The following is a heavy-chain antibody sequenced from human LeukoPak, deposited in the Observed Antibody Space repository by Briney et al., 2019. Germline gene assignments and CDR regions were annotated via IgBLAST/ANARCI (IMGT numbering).Heavy chain of an antibody. CDR3: ARAPSEIGGYYPEYFRH. Sequence: GGSLRLSCAASGFTLSSYWMHWVRQAPGKGLVWVARIKSDGRTNYADSVKGRFTISRDNAKNTVSLQMNSLRAEDTGVYYCARAPSEIGGYYPEYFRHWGQGTLVIVSS. D-gene: IGHD3-22*01. V-gene: IGHV3-74*01. CDR2: IKSDGRT. CDR1: GFTLSSYW. J-gene: IGHJ1*01.